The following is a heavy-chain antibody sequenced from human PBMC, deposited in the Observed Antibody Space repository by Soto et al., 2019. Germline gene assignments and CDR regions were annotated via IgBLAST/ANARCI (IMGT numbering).Heavy chain of an antibody. Sequence: SETLSLTCAVSGGSIISADSYWFWIRKHPGKGLEWIGYIAYSGDTYYHPSLRSRVTISADTSENKFSLTLKSVTAADTAVYFCTRAERFPRSWFDPWGQGTQVTVSS. CDR1: GGSIISADSY. D-gene: IGHD3-10*01. CDR3: TRAERFPRSWFDP. CDR2: IAYSGDT. J-gene: IGHJ5*02. V-gene: IGHV4-31*11.